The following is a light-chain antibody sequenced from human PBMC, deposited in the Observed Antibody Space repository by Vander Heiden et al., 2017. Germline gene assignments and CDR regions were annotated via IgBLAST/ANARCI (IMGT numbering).Light chain of an antibody. Sequence: QSVLTQPPSVSGAPGQRVTISCTGSSSNIGAGYDVHWYQQLPGTAPKLLLYGNTNRPSGVPDRFSGSKSGTSVSLAITGIQTEDEADYYCQSYDSSLNGYVFATGTKVTVL. CDR3: QSYDSSLNGYV. V-gene: IGLV1-40*01. J-gene: IGLJ1*01. CDR1: SSNIGAGYD. CDR2: GNT.